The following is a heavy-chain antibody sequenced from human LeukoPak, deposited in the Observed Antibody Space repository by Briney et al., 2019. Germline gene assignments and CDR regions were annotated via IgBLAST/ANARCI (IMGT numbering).Heavy chain of an antibody. CDR2: IYTSGST. D-gene: IGHD2-15*01. V-gene: IGHV4-4*09. CDR3: ARLRADIVVVVAAPRQESGGWFDP. CDR1: GGSISSYY. Sequence: ETLSLTCTVSGGSISSYYWSWIRQPPGKGLEWIGYIYTSGSTNYNPSLKSRVTISVDTSKNQFSLKLSSVTAADTAVYYCARLRADIVVVVAAPRQESGGWFDPWGQGTLVTVSS. J-gene: IGHJ5*02.